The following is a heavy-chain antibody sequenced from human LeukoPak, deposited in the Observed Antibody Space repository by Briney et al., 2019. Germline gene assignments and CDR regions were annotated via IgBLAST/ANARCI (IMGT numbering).Heavy chain of an antibody. CDR3: ARACSGGSCYLAAFDI. Sequence: GGSLRLSCAASGFMFTNYAMSWVRQAPGKGLEWVSALSASGGSSYYADSMKGRFTISRDSSKNTLYLQMNGLRAEDTAVYYCARACSGGSCYLAAFDIWGQGTMVTVSS. D-gene: IGHD2-15*01. V-gene: IGHV3-23*01. J-gene: IGHJ3*02. CDR2: LSASGGSS. CDR1: GFMFTNYA.